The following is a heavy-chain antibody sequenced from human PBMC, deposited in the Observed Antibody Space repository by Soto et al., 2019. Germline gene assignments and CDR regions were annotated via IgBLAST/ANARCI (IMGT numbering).Heavy chain of an antibody. V-gene: IGHV3-23*01. J-gene: IGHJ4*02. Sequence: GGSLRLSCAASGFTFSIYAMSWVRQAPGKGLEWVSSISGSGGTTYYADSLKGRFTISRDNSKNTLYLQLNSLRAEDTAEYYCAKDECATGRYWDFLGKGTLVSVPS. D-gene: IGHD3-10*01. CDR1: GFTFSIYA. CDR2: ISGSGGTT. CDR3: AKDECATGRYWDF.